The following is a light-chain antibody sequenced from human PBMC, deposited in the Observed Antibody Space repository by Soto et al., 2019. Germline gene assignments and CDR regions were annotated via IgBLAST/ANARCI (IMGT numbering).Light chain of an antibody. J-gene: IGKJ2*01. CDR1: QSVSSSY. Sequence: EIVLTQSPGTLSLSPGERATLSCRASQSVSSSYLAWYQQKPGQAPRLLIYGASSRATGIPDRFSGSGSATDFTLTISRLEPEDFAVYYCQQYGSSPSMYTFGQGTKLEIK. V-gene: IGKV3-20*01. CDR3: QQYGSSPSMYT. CDR2: GAS.